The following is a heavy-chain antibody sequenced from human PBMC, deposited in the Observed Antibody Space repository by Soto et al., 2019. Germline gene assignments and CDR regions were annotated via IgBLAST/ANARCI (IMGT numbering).Heavy chain of an antibody. Sequence: QVQLVESGGGVVQPGRSLRLSCAASGFTFSSYALHWVRHAPGKGLERVAVISYDGCNKYYADSVKGRFTISRDNSKNSLYLQINSPRAEDTAVYYCEGLGDTAYFDYWGKGTLVTVAS. CDR3: EGLGDTAYFDY. D-gene: IGHD2-21*02. J-gene: IGHJ4*02. CDR2: ISYDGCNK. V-gene: IGHV3-30-3*01. CDR1: GFTFSSYA.